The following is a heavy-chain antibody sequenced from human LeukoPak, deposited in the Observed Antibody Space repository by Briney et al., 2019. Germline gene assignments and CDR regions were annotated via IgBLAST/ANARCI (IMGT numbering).Heavy chain of an antibody. CDR1: GFTFSSYS. CDR3: ARGCSGGSCPTGPMDV. CDR2: ISSSSSYI. J-gene: IGHJ6*04. D-gene: IGHD2-15*01. Sequence: GGSLRLSCAASGFTFSSYSMNWVRQAPGKGLEWVSSISSSSSYIYYADSVKGRFTISRDNAKNSLYLQMNSLRAEDTAVYYCARGCSGGSCPTGPMDVRGKGTTVTVSS. V-gene: IGHV3-21*01.